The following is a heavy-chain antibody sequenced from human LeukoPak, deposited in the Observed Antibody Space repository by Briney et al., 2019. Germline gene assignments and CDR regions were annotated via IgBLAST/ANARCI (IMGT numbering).Heavy chain of an antibody. J-gene: IGHJ4*02. Sequence: GGSLRLSCAASGFTFSSYSMNWVRQAPGKGLEWVSSISSSSSYIYYADSVKGRFTISRDNAKNSLYLQMNSLRAEDTAVYHCARDRYSGYGAFDYWGQGTLVTVSS. CDR1: GFTFSSYS. D-gene: IGHD5-12*01. V-gene: IGHV3-21*01. CDR3: ARDRYSGYGAFDY. CDR2: ISSSSSYI.